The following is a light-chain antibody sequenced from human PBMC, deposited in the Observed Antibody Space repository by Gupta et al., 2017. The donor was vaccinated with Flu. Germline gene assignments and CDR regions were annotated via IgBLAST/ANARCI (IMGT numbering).Light chain of an antibody. V-gene: IGKV1-39*01. CDR2: GAS. Sequence: PSSLSASVGDRVTISCRASQVISNYLNWYQQTPGKAPKLLIYGASTLQSGVPSRFSGSGSGTDFTLTISRLQPEDSATYYCQQSNLTPCTFGRGTKVDI. CDR1: QVISNY. CDR3: QQSNLTPCT. J-gene: IGKJ2*02.